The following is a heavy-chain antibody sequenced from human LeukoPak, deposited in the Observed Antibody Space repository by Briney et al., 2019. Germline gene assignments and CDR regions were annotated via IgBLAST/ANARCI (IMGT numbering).Heavy chain of an antibody. J-gene: IGHJ4*02. CDR3: ARESSVGAHKAFDY. D-gene: IGHD1-26*01. V-gene: IGHV3-74*01. CDR2: INSDGSST. Sequence: PGGSLRLSCAASGFTFSSYWMHWVRQAPGKGLVWVSRINSDGSSTSYADSVKGRFTISRDNAKNTLYLRMNSLRAEDTAVYYCARESSVGAHKAFDYWGQGTLVTVSS. CDR1: GFTFSSYW.